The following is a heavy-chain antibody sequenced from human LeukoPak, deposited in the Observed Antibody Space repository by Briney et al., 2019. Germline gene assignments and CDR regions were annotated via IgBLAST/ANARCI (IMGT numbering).Heavy chain of an antibody. Sequence: ASVKVSCKASGYTFTGYYMHWVRQAPGHGLEWMGWISPSGGTDYAPKFQGRVTMTRDTSITTAYMELDSLKSDDTAVYYCARDHYYSSGSPSFDYWGQGTLVTVSS. V-gene: IGHV1-2*02. CDR2: ISPSGGT. CDR1: GYTFTGYY. J-gene: IGHJ4*02. CDR3: ARDHYYSSGSPSFDY. D-gene: IGHD3-10*01.